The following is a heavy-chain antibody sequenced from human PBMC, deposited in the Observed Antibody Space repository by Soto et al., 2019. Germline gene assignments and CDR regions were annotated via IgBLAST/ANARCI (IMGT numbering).Heavy chain of an antibody. CDR2: IYYSGST. V-gene: IGHV4-59*08. D-gene: IGHD3-16*01. CDR3: ARSGEELGAFDI. CDR1: GGSISSYY. Sequence: QVQLQESGPGLVKPSETLSLTCTVSGGSISSYYWSWIRQPPGKGLEWIGYIYYSGSTNYNPSLKSRVTIAVDTSKNQFSLKLSSVTAADTAVYYCARSGEELGAFDIWGQGTMVTVSS. J-gene: IGHJ3*02.